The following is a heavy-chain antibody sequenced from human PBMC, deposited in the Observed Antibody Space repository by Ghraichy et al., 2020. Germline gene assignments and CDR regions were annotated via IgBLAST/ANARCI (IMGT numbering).Heavy chain of an antibody. CDR2: IYTSGST. Sequence: TLSLTCTVSGGSISSYYWSWIRQPAGKGLEWIGRIYTSGSTNYNPSLKSRVTMSVDTSKNQFSLKLSSVTAADTAVYYCARDLVATEDYYGMDVWGQGTTVTVSS. V-gene: IGHV4-4*07. D-gene: IGHD5-12*01. CDR1: GGSISSYY. J-gene: IGHJ6*02. CDR3: ARDLVATEDYYGMDV.